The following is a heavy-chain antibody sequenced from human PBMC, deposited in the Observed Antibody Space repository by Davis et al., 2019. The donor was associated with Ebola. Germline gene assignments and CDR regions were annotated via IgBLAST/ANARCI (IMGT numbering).Heavy chain of an antibody. J-gene: IGHJ4*02. V-gene: IGHV4-59*01. CDR2: MYYSGRT. CDR1: GGSISSYF. CDR3: ARGASDGYNGISFDY. Sequence: MPSETLSLTCTVSGGSISSYFWSWIWQPPGKGLEWIGYMYYSGRTTYNPSLKSRVTISIETSKNQFSLKLSSVTAADTAVYYCARGASDGYNGISFDYWGQGILVTVSS. D-gene: IGHD5-24*01.